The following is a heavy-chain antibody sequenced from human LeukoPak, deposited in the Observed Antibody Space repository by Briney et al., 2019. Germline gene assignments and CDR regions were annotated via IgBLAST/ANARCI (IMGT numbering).Heavy chain of an antibody. V-gene: IGHV3-7*03. CDR3: ARESYYFDY. CDR2: IKEDGSEK. CDR1: GFTFSSYW. Sequence: PGGSLRLSCAASGFTFSSYWLTWVRQAPGKGLEWVANIKEDGSEKHYMDSVKGRFTISRDNAKNSLYLQINSLRVDDTAVYYCARESYYFDYWGQGTLVTVSS. J-gene: IGHJ4*02. D-gene: IGHD3-16*02.